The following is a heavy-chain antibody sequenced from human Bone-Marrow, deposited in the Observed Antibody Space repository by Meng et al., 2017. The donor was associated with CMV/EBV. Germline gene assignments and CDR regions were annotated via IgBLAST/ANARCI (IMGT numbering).Heavy chain of an antibody. CDR1: GYTFTSYY. CDR3: ARTAIVVVPAATDY. J-gene: IGHJ4*02. V-gene: IGHV1-46*01. D-gene: IGHD2-2*01. Sequence: ASVKVSCKASGYTFTSYYMHWVRQAPGQGLEWMGIINPSGGSTSYAQKFQGRVTMTRDTSTSTAYMELRSLRSDDTAVYYCARTAIVVVPAATDYWGQGTLVTVSS. CDR2: INPSGGST.